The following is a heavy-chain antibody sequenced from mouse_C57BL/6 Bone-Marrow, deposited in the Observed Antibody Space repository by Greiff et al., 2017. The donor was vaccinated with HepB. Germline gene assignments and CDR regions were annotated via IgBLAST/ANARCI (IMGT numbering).Heavy chain of an antibody. CDR3: AREGYWYFDV. CDR2: ISNLAYSI. Sequence: EVKVVESGGGLVQPGGSLKLSCAASGFTFSDYGMAWVRQAPRKGPEWVAFISNLAYSIYYADTVTGRFTISRKNAKNTLYLEMSSLRSEDTAMYYCAREGYWYFDVWGTGTTVTVSS. CDR1: GFTFSDYG. J-gene: IGHJ1*03. V-gene: IGHV5-15*01.